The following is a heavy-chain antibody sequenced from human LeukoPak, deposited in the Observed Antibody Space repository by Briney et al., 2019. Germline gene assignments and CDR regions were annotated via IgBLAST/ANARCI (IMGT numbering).Heavy chain of an antibody. CDR2: ISSSGSTI. Sequence: GGSLRLSCAASGFTFSDYYMSWIRQAPGKGLEWVSYISSSGSTIYYADSVKGRFTISRDNAKNSLYLQMNSLRAEDTAVYYCAKELPYDAFDIWGQGTMVTVSS. V-gene: IGHV3-11*01. D-gene: IGHD1-26*01. CDR1: GFTFSDYY. CDR3: AKELPYDAFDI. J-gene: IGHJ3*02.